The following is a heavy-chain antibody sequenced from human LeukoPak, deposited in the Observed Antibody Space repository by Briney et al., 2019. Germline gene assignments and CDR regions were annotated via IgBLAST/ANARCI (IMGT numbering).Heavy chain of an antibody. J-gene: IGHJ4*02. CDR2: IRSKAYGGTT. Sequence: GGSLRLSCAAPGFTFSSYGMHWVRQAPGKGLEWVGFIRSKAYGGTTEYAASVKGRFTISRDDSKSIAYLQMNSLKTEDTAVYYCTRARGYSYGYPDYWGQGTLVTVSS. V-gene: IGHV3-49*04. D-gene: IGHD5-18*01. CDR1: GFTFSSYG. CDR3: TRARGYSYGYPDY.